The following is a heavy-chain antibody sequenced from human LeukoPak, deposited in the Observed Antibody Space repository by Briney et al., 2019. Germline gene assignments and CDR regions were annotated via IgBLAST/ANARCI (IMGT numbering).Heavy chain of an antibody. Sequence: TLSLTCTVSGGSISSYYWSWIRQPPGKALEWLALIYWDDDKRYSPSLKSRLTITKDTSKNQVVLTMTNMDPVDTATYYCAHGPYSSGWYRNWFDPWGQGTLVTVSS. CDR1: GGSISSYYW. CDR3: AHGPYSSGWYRNWFDP. CDR2: IYWDDDK. D-gene: IGHD6-19*01. J-gene: IGHJ5*02. V-gene: IGHV2-5*08.